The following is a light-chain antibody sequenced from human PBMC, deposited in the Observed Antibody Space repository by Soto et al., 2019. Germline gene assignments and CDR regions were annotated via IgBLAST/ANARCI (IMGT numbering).Light chain of an antibody. CDR3: QQSYSSPPIT. Sequence: DIQMSQSPSSLSVSVGDRVTITCGASQSISSFLNWYQQKPGKAPKLLIYGASRLRSGVPSRFSGSGSGTDFSLTISGLQPEDFATYYCQQSYSSPPITFGQGTRLEIK. J-gene: IGKJ5*01. V-gene: IGKV1-39*01. CDR2: GAS. CDR1: QSISSF.